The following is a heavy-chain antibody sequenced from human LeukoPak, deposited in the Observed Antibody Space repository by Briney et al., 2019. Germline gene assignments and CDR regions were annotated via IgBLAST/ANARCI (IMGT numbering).Heavy chain of an antibody. D-gene: IGHD3-10*01. CDR2: ITNTGNT. J-gene: IGHJ6*02. CDR1: GDSISNSAYY. V-gene: IGHV4-39*01. CDR3: ARKTPGTSVDV. Sequence: SETLSLTCTVSGDSISNSAYYWVWVRQPPGKGLEWIGTITNTGNTYSNPSLKSRVTISIDTSKTQISLKLTSVTAAHTAVFYCARKTPGTSVDVWGQGTPVTVSS.